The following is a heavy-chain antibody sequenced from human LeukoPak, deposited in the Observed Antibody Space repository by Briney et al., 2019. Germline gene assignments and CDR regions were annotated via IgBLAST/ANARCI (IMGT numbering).Heavy chain of an antibody. Sequence: KPGGSLRLSCAASGFTFSSYSMNWVRQAPGKGLEWVSSISSSSSYIYYADSVKGRFTISRNNAKNSLYLQMNSLRAEDTAVYYCAREGDPTFEDAFDIWGQGTMVTVSS. J-gene: IGHJ3*02. CDR3: AREGDPTFEDAFDI. D-gene: IGHD3-16*01. CDR1: GFTFSSYS. CDR2: ISSSSSYI. V-gene: IGHV3-21*01.